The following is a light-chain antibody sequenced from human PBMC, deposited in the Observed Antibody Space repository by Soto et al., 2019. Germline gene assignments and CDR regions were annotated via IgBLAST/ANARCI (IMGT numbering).Light chain of an antibody. CDR3: QQYNNWPPLT. CDR1: QSVSSN. CDR2: GAS. J-gene: IGKJ4*01. Sequence: EIVMTQSPATLSVSPGERATLSCRASQSVSSNLAGYQQKPGQAPRLLIYGASTRSTGIPARFSGSGSGTEFTLTISSLQSEDFAVYYCQQYNNWPPLTFGGGNKVEIK. V-gene: IGKV3-15*01.